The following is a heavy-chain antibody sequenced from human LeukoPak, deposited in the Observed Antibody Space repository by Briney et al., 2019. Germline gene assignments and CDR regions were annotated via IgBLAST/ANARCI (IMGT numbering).Heavy chain of an antibody. D-gene: IGHD2-8*02. CDR3: AGESPPSGTGDY. V-gene: IGHV3-74*01. CDR2: INSDGSST. CDR1: GFTFSSYW. J-gene: IGHJ4*02. Sequence: GGSLRLSCAASGFTFSSYWMRWVRQAPGKGLVWVSRINSDGSSTSYADSVKGRFTISRDNAKNTLYLQMNSLRAEDTAVYYCAGESPPSGTGDYWGQGTLVTVSS.